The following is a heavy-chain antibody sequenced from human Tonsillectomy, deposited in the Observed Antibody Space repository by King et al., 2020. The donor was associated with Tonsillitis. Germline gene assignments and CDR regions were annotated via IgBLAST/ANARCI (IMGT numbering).Heavy chain of an antibody. CDR2: IRSDGSNQ. CDR1: GFSFSNSG. J-gene: IGHJ4*02. V-gene: IGHV3-30*02. D-gene: IGHD3/OR15-3a*01. CDR3: TKDMICWYGVGYLEY. Sequence: VQLVESGGDVVQPGGSLRLSCAASGFSFSNSGMHWVRQAPGKGLEWVAFIRSDGSNQYYADFVKGRFTIPKENYKNTLNLQMNSLKTEDTAVYYCTKDMICWYGVGYLEYWGQGTLVTVSS.